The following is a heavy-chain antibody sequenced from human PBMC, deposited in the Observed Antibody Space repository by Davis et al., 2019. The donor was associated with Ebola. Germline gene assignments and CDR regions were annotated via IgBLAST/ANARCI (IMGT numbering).Heavy chain of an antibody. CDR1: GGSLSGYY. J-gene: IGHJ4*02. V-gene: IGHV4-34*01. D-gene: IGHD3-22*01. Sequence: SETLSLTCAVYGGSLSGYYWSWIRQPPGKGLEWIGEINHSGSTNYNPSLKSRVTISVDTSKNQFSLKLSSVTAADTAVYYCASCPYYYDSSGYYFPFGYWGQGTLVTVSS. CDR2: INHSGST. CDR3: ASCPYYYDSSGYYFPFGY.